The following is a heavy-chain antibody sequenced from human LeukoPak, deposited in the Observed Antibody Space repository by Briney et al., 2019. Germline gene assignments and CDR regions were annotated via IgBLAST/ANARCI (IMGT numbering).Heavy chain of an antibody. D-gene: IGHD6-19*01. J-gene: IGHJ6*02. CDR1: GGSISSYY. Sequence: PSETLSLTCTVSGGSISSYYWSWIRQPPGKGLEWIGYIYYSGSTNYNPSLKSRVTISVDTSKNQFSLKLSSVTAADTAVYYCARDRVAVAGTYYYGMDVWGQGTTVTVSS. CDR3: ARDRVAVAGTYYYGMDV. V-gene: IGHV4-59*01. CDR2: IYYSGST.